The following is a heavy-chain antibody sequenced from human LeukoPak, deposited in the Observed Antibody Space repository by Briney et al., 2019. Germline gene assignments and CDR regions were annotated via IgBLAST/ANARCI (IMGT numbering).Heavy chain of an antibody. CDR2: IYSGGST. D-gene: IGHD1-26*01. CDR1: GFTVSSNY. Sequence: GGSLRLSCAASGFTVSSNYMSWVRQAPGKGLEWVSVIYSGGSTYYADSVKGRFTISRDNSKNTLYLQMNSLRAEDTAVYYCARNRVGATGQFDYWGQGTLVTVSS. V-gene: IGHV3-66*01. CDR3: ARNRVGATGQFDY. J-gene: IGHJ4*02.